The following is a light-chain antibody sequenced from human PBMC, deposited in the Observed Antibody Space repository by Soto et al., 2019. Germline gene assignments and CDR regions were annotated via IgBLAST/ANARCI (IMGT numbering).Light chain of an antibody. Sequence: QSVLTQPPSVSGAPGQRVTISCTGSSSNIGAGYDVHWYQQLPVTAPKLLIYGNNNRPSGVPDRFSGSKSGTSASLAITGLQAEDEADYYCQSYDSSLSGLYVFGTGTKVTVL. CDR3: QSYDSSLSGLYV. J-gene: IGLJ1*01. CDR1: SSNIGAGYD. V-gene: IGLV1-40*01. CDR2: GNN.